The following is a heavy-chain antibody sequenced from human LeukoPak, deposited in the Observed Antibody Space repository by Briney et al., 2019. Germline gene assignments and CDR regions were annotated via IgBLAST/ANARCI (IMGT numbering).Heavy chain of an antibody. J-gene: IGHJ6*03. CDR1: GFTVSSNY. V-gene: IGHV3-66*01. CDR2: IYSAGNI. D-gene: IGHD5-18*01. CDR3: ARVGYSYGPNNYYYYYYMDV. Sequence: PGGSLRLSCAASGFTVSSNYTNWVRQAPGKGLEWVSSIYSAGNIYYADSAKGRFTISRDNSKNTLYLQMNSLRAEDTAVYYCARVGYSYGPNNYYYYYYMDVWGKGTTVTVSS.